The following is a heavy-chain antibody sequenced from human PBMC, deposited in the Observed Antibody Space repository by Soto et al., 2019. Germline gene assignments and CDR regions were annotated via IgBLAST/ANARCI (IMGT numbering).Heavy chain of an antibody. J-gene: IGHJ4*02. Sequence: QVQLVQSGAEVKKPGSSVKVSCKASGGTSSSESISWLRQAPGQGLEWMGRIIPMFGIAKYPQKFQGRVRITADRSSHTAYMELSSLTSEDTAVYFCARGTPVPTYFFDSWGQGTLLTVSS. D-gene: IGHD4-17*01. CDR1: GGTSSSES. CDR3: ARGTPVPTYFFDS. CDR2: IIPMFGIA. V-gene: IGHV1-69*02.